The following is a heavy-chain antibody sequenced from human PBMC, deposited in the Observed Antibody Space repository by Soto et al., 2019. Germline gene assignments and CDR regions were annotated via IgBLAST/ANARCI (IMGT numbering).Heavy chain of an antibody. CDR2: ILPVFGTT. CDR3: ARDPDEVVGTDYHYYGMDV. J-gene: IGHJ6*02. D-gene: IGHD1-26*01. CDR1: GDTSSNYG. Sequence: VKVSCKASGDTSSNYGVSWVRQAPGQGREWMGGILPVFGTTTYARNFQGRITITADKSTSTVYMELTSLRSDDTATYYCARDPDEVVGTDYHYYGMDVWDQGATVTVSS. V-gene: IGHV1-69*06.